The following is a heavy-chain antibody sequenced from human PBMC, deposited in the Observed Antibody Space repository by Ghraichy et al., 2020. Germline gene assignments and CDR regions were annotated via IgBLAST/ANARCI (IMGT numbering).Heavy chain of an antibody. J-gene: IGHJ6*04. V-gene: IGHV3-23*01. CDR3: AKDSRLMDV. CDR2: ISGDSGSR. CDR1: GFTFSTYA. Sequence: GALNISCAASGFTFSTYAMSWVRQAPGKGLEWVSAISGDSGSRYYTDSVKGRFTISRDNSKNTLYLQMNSLRAEDTAAYYCAKDSRLMDVWGKGTTVTVSS. D-gene: IGHD5-12*01.